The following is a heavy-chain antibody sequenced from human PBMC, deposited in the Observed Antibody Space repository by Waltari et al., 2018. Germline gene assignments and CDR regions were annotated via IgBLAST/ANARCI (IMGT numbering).Heavy chain of an antibody. CDR1: GFTFSSYR. Sequence: EVQLVESGGGLVKPGGSLRLSCAASGFTFSSYRLNWVRQAPGKGLEWVSSISSSSSYIYYADSVKGRFTISRDNAKNSLYLQMNSLRAEDTAVYYCARDPPMYSSSPAPDYWGQGTLVTVSS. V-gene: IGHV3-21*01. CDR3: ARDPPMYSSSPAPDY. J-gene: IGHJ4*02. D-gene: IGHD6-13*01. CDR2: ISSSSSYI.